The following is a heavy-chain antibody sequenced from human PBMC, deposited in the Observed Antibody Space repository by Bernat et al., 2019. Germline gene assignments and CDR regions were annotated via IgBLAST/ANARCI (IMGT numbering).Heavy chain of an antibody. D-gene: IGHD6-13*01. CDR1: SDG. Sequence: SDGRGGGRQAGGRGRGGVGARGGSGGSTYYAGSVKGRFTIPGDNSKTTRYLQMNSLRAEDTAVYYCAQDPYVIAAASSLGYFDYWGQGTLVTVSS. CDR3: AQDPYVIAAASSLGYFDY. CDR2: RGGSGGST. V-gene: IGHV3-23*01. J-gene: IGHJ4*02.